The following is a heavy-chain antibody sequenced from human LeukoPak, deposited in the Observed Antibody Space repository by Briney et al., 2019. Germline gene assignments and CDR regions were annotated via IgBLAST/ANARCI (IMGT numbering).Heavy chain of an antibody. V-gene: IGHV4-59*01. J-gene: IGHJ5*02. Sequence: SETLSLTCTVSGGSISSYYWSWIRQPPGKGLEWIGYIYYSGSTDYNPSLKSRVTISVDTSKNQFSLKLSSVTAADTAVYYCARGLDDFWSGESNWFDPWGQGTLVTVSS. CDR1: GGSISSYY. CDR2: IYYSGST. CDR3: ARGLDDFWSGESNWFDP. D-gene: IGHD3-3*01.